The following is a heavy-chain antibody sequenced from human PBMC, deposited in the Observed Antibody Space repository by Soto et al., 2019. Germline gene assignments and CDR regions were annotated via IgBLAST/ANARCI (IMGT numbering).Heavy chain of an antibody. Sequence: PGGSLRLSCAASGFTFSIYAMSWVRQAPGKRLEWVSTITGNGGTSYADFVRGRFTISRDNSKNTLYLQMKSLRAEDTAVYYCAKDAPGSGWLSDYWGQGTLVTVSS. CDR3: AKDAPGSGWLSDY. V-gene: IGHV3-23*01. CDR1: GFTFSIYA. CDR2: ITGNGGT. D-gene: IGHD3-22*01. J-gene: IGHJ4*02.